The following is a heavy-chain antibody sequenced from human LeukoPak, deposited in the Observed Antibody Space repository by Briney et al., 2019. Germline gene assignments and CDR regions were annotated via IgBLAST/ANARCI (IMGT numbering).Heavy chain of an antibody. V-gene: IGHV3-21*04. Sequence: PGGSLRLSCAASGFTFSSYSMNWVRQAPGKGLEWVSSISSSSSYIYYADSVKGRFTISRDNAKNSLYLQMNSLRAEDTAVYYCARDQGGGRNGYNLVDYWGRGTLITVSS. J-gene: IGHJ4*02. CDR2: ISSSSSYI. CDR3: ARDQGGGRNGYNLVDY. CDR1: GFTFSSYS. D-gene: IGHD5-24*01.